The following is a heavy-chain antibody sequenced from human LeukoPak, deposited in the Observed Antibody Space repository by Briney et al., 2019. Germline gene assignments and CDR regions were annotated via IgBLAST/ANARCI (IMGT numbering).Heavy chain of an antibody. V-gene: IGHV3-23*01. J-gene: IGHJ3*02. CDR3: AKEMRYYDSSGYPPDAFDI. D-gene: IGHD3-22*01. Sequence: GGSPRLSCAASGITFSSYAMSWVRQAPGKGLEWVSTIVGRGGITYYADSVKGRFTISRDNSKNTLYLQMNSLRAEDTAVYYCAKEMRYYDSSGYPPDAFDIWGQGTMVTVSS. CDR1: GITFSSYA. CDR2: IVGRGGIT.